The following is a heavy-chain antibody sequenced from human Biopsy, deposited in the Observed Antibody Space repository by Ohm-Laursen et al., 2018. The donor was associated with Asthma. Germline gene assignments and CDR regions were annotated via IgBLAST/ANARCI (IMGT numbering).Heavy chain of an antibody. CDR2: INGKSNSI. D-gene: IGHD6-19*01. CDR1: GFTFSDYY. J-gene: IGHJ4*02. Sequence: GSLRLPCAASGFTFSDYYMSWIPQAPGKGLEWISYINGKSNSIEYADSVKGRFTISRDNAKNSLYLQMNSLRAEDTAVYYCARDSYSSGLYDDFESWGQGTLVTVSS. V-gene: IGHV3-11*01. CDR3: ARDSYSSGLYDDFES.